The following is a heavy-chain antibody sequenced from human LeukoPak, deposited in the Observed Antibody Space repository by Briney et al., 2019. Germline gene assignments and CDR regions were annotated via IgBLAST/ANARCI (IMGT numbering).Heavy chain of an antibody. J-gene: IGHJ5*02. CDR3: ARSQFYGSGSYQGRWFDP. Sequence: SETLSLTCSVSGGSISTSSYYWGWIRQAPGKGLEWIGSMDYSGSTYYNPSLKSRVTISVDTSKNQFSLKLSSVTAADTAVYYCARSQFYGSGSYQGRWFDPWGQGTLVTVSS. V-gene: IGHV4-39*07. CDR1: GGSISTSSYY. D-gene: IGHD3-10*01. CDR2: MDYSGST.